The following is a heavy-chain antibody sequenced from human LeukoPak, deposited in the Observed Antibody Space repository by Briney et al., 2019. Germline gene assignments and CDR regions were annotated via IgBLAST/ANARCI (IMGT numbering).Heavy chain of an antibody. Sequence: GGSLRLSCAASGFIVSDHYMDWVRQAPGKGLEWVSVIYSGGSTYFADSVKGRFTITRDNPKNTVFLQMNSLRAGDTAVYYCTTESLDPGTSRVDFDYWGQGTLVTVSS. V-gene: IGHV3-53*01. CDR3: TTESLDPGTSRVDFDY. J-gene: IGHJ4*02. CDR2: IYSGGST. D-gene: IGHD3-10*01. CDR1: GFIVSDHY.